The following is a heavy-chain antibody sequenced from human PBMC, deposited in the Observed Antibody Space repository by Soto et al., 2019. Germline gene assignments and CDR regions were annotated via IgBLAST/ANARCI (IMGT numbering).Heavy chain of an antibody. CDR1: GYTFTSYA. CDR2: INAGNGNT. V-gene: IGHV1-3*05. CDR3: AGSPGIAVAVY. J-gene: IGHJ4*02. Sequence: QVQLVQSGAEEKKPGASVKVSCKASGYTFTSYAMHWVRQAPGQRLEWMGWINAGNGNTKYSQNFQGRVSITRDTSASTAYMELSSLRSEDTAVYYCAGSPGIAVAVYWGQGTLVTVSS. D-gene: IGHD6-19*01.